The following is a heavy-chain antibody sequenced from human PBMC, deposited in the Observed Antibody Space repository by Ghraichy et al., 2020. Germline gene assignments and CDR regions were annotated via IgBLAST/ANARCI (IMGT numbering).Heavy chain of an antibody. D-gene: IGHD6-19*01. Sequence: LSLTCAASGFTFSSCAMTWVRQAPGKGLEWVSTILDGGANTYYADSVKDRFTVSRDNSKNTLYLQMSSLRAEDTALYYCAKGGSIGWYDYWGQGTLVTVSS. CDR2: ILDGGANT. V-gene: IGHV3-23*01. CDR1: GFTFSSCA. CDR3: AKGGSIGWYDY. J-gene: IGHJ4*02.